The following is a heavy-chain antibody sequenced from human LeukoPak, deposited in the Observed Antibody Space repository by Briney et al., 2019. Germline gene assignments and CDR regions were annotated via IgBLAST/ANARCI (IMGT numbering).Heavy chain of an antibody. V-gene: IGHV4-39*01. CDR2: IYYSGGT. D-gene: IGHD6-6*01. J-gene: IGHJ1*01. CDR3: ARPSTKYSSSSGYFQH. CDR1: GGSISSSSYN. Sequence: SETLSLTCTVSGGSISSSSYNWGWIRQPPGKGLEWIGSIYYSGGTYYNPSLKSRVTISVDTSKNQFSLKLSSVTAADTAVYYCARPSTKYSSSSGYFQHWGQGTLVTVSS.